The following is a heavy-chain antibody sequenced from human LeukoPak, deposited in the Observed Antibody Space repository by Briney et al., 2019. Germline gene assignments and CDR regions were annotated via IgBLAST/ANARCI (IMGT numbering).Heavy chain of an antibody. CDR3: ARGRDFSSNYYYYYMDV. J-gene: IGHJ6*03. CDR1: GGTFSSYA. Sequence: SVKVSXKASGGTFSSYAISWVRQAPGQGLEWIGRIIPIFGTANYAQKFQGRVTITTDESTSTAYMELSSLRSEDTAVYYCARGRDFSSNYYYYYMDVWGKGTTVTVSS. CDR2: IIPIFGTA. D-gene: IGHD3-3*01. V-gene: IGHV1-69*05.